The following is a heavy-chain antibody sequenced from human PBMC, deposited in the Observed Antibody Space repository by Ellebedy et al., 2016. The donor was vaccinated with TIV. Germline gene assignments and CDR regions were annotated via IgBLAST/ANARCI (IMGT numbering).Heavy chain of an antibody. CDR3: ARARVTATPNWFHP. J-gene: IGHJ5*02. Sequence: GESLKISCKASGYSFTSYWISWVRRMPGKGLEWMGRIDPSDSYTKYSPSFQGHVTISVDKSISTAYLQWSSLKASDTAMYYCARARVTATPNWFHPWGQGTLVTVSS. D-gene: IGHD2-21*02. CDR1: GYSFTSYW. V-gene: IGHV5-10-1*01. CDR2: IDPSDSYT.